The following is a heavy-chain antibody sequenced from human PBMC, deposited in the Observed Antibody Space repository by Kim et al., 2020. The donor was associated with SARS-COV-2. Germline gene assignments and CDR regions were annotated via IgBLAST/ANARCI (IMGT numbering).Heavy chain of an antibody. Sequence: GGSLRLSCAASGFTFSSYAMHWVRQAPGKGLEWVAVISYDGSNKYYADSVKGRFTISRDNSKNTLYLQMNSLRAEDTAVYYCARDWNYYGSGTLFDYWGQGALFT. CDR1: GFTFSSYA. J-gene: IGHJ4*02. V-gene: IGHV3-30*04. CDR2: ISYDGSNK. D-gene: IGHD3-10*01. CDR3: ARDWNYYGSGTLFDY.